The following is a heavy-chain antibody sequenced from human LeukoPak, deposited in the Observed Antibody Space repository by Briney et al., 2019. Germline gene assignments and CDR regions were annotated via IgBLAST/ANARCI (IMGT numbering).Heavy chain of an antibody. J-gene: IGHJ4*02. CDR2: ISYDAGKT. V-gene: IGHV3-30*04. Sequence: GGSLRLSCAASGFTFSNFAMHWVRQAPGKGLEWVAGISYDAGKTYYADSVRGRFTISRDTYKNTLYLQMNGLRAEDTAVYYCARDSGRSATYFNYWGQGTLVTVSS. CDR1: GFTFSNFA. CDR3: ARDSGRSATYFNY. D-gene: IGHD3-10*01.